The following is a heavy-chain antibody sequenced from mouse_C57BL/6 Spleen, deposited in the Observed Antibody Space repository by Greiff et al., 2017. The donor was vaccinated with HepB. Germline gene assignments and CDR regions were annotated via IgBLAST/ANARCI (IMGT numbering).Heavy chain of an antibody. J-gene: IGHJ3*01. CDR1: GYTFTSYC. Sequence: QVQLQQPGAELVKPGASVKLSCKASGYTFTSYCMQWVKQRPGQGLEWIGEIDPTDSDTNYNQKFKGKATLTVDTSSSTAYMQLSSLTSEDSAVYYCASYDGYYYFAYWGQGTLVTVSA. D-gene: IGHD2-3*01. CDR3: ASYDGYYYFAY. V-gene: IGHV1-50*01. CDR2: IDPTDSDT.